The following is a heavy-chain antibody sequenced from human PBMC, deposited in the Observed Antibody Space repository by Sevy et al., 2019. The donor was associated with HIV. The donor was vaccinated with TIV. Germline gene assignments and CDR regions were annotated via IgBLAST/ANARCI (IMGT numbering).Heavy chain of an antibody. CDR2: ISSSSSYI. J-gene: IGHJ4*02. D-gene: IGHD5-18*01. CDR3: ARAVTVPSKYYFDY. Sequence: GGSLRLSCAASGFTFSSYSMNWVRQAPWKGLEWVSSISSSSSYIYYADSVKGRFTISRDNAKNSLYLQMNSLRAEDTAVYYCARAVTVPSKYYFDYWGQGTLVTVSS. V-gene: IGHV3-21*01. CDR1: GFTFSSYS.